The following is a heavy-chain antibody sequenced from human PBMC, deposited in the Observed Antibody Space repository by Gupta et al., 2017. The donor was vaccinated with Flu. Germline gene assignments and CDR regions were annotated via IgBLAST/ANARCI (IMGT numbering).Heavy chain of an antibody. Sequence: QVQLQEPGLALVKPSETLSLPCAVSGYSISSGYYWGWIRQPPGKGLEWIGSIYHSGSTYYNPSLKSRVTISVDTSKNQFSLKLSSVTAADTAVYYCASAAWELRPFDYWGQGTLVTVSS. CDR2: IYHSGST. D-gene: IGHD1-26*01. V-gene: IGHV4-38-2*01. J-gene: IGHJ4*02. CDR3: ASAAWELRPFDY. CDR1: GYSISSGYY.